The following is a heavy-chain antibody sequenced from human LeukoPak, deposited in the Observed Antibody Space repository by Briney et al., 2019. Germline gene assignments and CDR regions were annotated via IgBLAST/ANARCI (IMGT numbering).Heavy chain of an antibody. D-gene: IGHD1-26*01. V-gene: IGHV5-51*01. Sequence: GESLKISCKGSGYSFSNYYIDWVRQMPGKGLEWMGVMYPGGSDIRYSPSFQGQVTISADKSIDTAYLQWSSLKASDSAMYYCASRTGSYYPSDSWGQGTLVTVPS. CDR1: GYSFSNYY. CDR3: ASRTGSYYPSDS. J-gene: IGHJ4*02. CDR2: MYPGGSDI.